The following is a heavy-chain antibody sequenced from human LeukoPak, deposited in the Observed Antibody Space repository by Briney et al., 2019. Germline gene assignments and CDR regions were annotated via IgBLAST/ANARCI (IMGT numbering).Heavy chain of an antibody. CDR3: ARDRGMVAFDY. CDR1: GFAFSTYA. V-gene: IGHV3-21*01. D-gene: IGHD2-15*01. J-gene: IGHJ4*02. CDR2: ISTSGRAT. Sequence: PGGSLRLSCAASGFAFSTYAMTWVRQAPEKGLQWVSTISTSGRATYYADSVKGRFTISRDNAKNSVYLQMNSLRAEDTAVYYCARDRGMVAFDYWGQGTLVTVSS.